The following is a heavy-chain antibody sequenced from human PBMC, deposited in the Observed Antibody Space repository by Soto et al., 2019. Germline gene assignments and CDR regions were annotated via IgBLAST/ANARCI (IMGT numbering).Heavy chain of an antibody. CDR1: GNPISVDDHY. CDR3: ARDKGYYYSGDWSTNGPFEY. D-gene: IGHD2-21*01. Sequence: TLSLTCTVSGNPISVDDHYWNWIRQSPGRGLEWIGYISYSGGTYYNPSLKSRVTISIDTSRNQFSLELRSVTAADTAVYYCARDKGYYYSGDWSTNGPFEYWGQGELVTVSS. V-gene: IGHV4-30-4*08. J-gene: IGHJ4*02. CDR2: ISYSGGT.